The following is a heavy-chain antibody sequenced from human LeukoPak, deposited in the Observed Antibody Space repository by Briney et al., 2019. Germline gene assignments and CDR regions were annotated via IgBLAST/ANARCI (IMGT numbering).Heavy chain of an antibody. CDR3: ARASDYGEPRDAFDI. D-gene: IGHD4-17*01. V-gene: IGHV4-4*07. CDR1: GGSISSYY. J-gene: IGHJ3*02. Sequence: SETLSLTCTASGGSISSYYWSWIRQPAGKGLEWIGRIYTSGSTNYNPSLKSRVTMSVDTSKNQFSLKLSSVTAADTAVYYCARASDYGEPRDAFDIWGQGTMVTVSS. CDR2: IYTSGST.